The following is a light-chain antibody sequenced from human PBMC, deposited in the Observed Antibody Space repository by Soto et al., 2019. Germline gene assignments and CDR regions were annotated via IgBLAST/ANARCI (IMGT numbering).Light chain of an antibody. CDR2: GAS. CDR1: PSVSSSY. V-gene: IGKV3-20*01. Sequence: EIVLTQSPGTLSLSPGERAPLSCRASPSVSSSYLAWYQQKPGQAPRLLIYGASSRATGIPDRFSGSGSGTDFTLTISRLEPEDFAVYYCQQYGSSPPWTFGQGTKVEI. CDR3: QQYGSSPPWT. J-gene: IGKJ1*01.